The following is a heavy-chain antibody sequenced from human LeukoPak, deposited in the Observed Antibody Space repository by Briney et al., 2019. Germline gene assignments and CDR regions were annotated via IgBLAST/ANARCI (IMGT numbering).Heavy chain of an antibody. CDR1: GDSISTNY. CDR3: ARIGLTNWFDP. D-gene: IGHD2-2*03. Sequence: PSETLSLTCTVSGDSISTNYWSWIRQPPGKGLEWIGYLFDGGSTNYDPSLRSRVTISVDTSKNHFSLKLSSVTAADTAVYYCARIGLTNWFDPWGQGTLVTVSS. J-gene: IGHJ5*02. V-gene: IGHV4-59*01. CDR2: LFDGGST.